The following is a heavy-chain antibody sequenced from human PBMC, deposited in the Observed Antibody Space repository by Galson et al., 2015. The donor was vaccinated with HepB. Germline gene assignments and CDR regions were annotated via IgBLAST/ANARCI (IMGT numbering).Heavy chain of an antibody. CDR3: ATPDGSGWYGGAFDI. V-gene: IGHV4-39*01. CDR2: IYYSGST. CDR1: GGSISSSSYY. Sequence: SETMSLTCTVSGGSISSSSYYWGWIRQPPGKGLEWIGSIYYSGSTYYNPSLKSRVTISVDTSKNQFSLKLSSVTAADTAVYYCATPDGSGWYGGAFDIWGQGTMVTVSS. D-gene: IGHD6-19*01. J-gene: IGHJ3*02.